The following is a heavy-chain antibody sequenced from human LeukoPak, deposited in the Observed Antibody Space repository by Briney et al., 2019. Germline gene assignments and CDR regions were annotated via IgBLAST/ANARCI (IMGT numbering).Heavy chain of an antibody. CDR1: GYTFTSYG. J-gene: IGHJ6*02. D-gene: IGHD5-18*01. V-gene: IGHV1-18*01. CDR2: ISAYNGNT. Sequence: GASVKVSCTASGYTFTSYGISWVRQAPGQGLEWMGWISAYNGNTNYAQKLQGRVTMTTDTSTSTAYMELRSLRSDDTAVYYCARDGYSYGFHAYYYGMDVWGQGTTVTVSS. CDR3: ARDGYSYGFHAYYYGMDV.